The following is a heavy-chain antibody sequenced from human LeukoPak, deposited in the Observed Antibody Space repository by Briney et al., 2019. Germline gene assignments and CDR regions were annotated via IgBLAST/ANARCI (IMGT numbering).Heavy chain of an antibody. CDR3: ARDLFEQWELLPSFDY. CDR1: GFTFSSYE. Sequence: GGSLRLSCAASGFTFSSYEMNWVRQAPGKGLEWVSSISSSSSYIYYADSVKGRFTISRDNAKNSLYLQMDSLRAEDTAVYYCARDLFEQWELLPSFDYWGQGTLVTVSS. D-gene: IGHD1-26*01. CDR2: ISSSSSYI. V-gene: IGHV3-21*01. J-gene: IGHJ4*02.